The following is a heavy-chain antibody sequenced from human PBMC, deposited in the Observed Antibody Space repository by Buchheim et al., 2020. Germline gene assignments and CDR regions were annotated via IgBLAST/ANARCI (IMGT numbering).Heavy chain of an antibody. D-gene: IGHD6-13*01. J-gene: IGHJ4*02. V-gene: IGHV3-33*01. CDR2: IWYDGSSE. CDR1: GFTFSNYG. Sequence: QVQLVESGGGVVQPGTSLRLSCAASGFTFSNYGMHWVRQAPGKGLEWVAVIWYDGSSEYYATSVKGRFTISRDNSKNTLYLHMRGLRDEDTAVYYCARGTFAGQYSSSWYANYWGEGTL. CDR3: ARGTFAGQYSSSWYANY.